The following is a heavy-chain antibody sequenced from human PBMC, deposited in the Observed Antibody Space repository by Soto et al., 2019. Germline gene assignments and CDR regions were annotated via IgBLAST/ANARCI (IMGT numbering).Heavy chain of an antibody. J-gene: IGHJ3*02. CDR3: ARGQLYGDAFDI. Sequence: ATLEVSSKASGYTFTNYEINGVRPATGQGLEWMGWMNPNSGNTGYAQKFQCRITMTRNTSISTAYMELSSLRSEDTAVYYCARGQLYGDAFDIWGQGTMGNV. V-gene: IGHV1-8*01. CDR1: GYTFTNYE. CDR2: MNPNSGNT. D-gene: IGHD4-17*01.